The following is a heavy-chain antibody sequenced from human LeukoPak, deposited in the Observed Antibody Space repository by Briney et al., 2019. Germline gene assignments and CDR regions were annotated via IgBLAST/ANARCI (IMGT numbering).Heavy chain of an antibody. Sequence: ASVKVSCKASEYAFTGYYMHWVRQAPGQGLEWMGWINPDSGGTNYAQKFQGRVTMTRDTSISTAYMELSRLTSDDTAVYYCARDHGLNKRWFDPWGQGTLVTVSS. CDR1: EYAFTGYY. CDR2: INPDSGGT. V-gene: IGHV1-2*02. J-gene: IGHJ5*02. CDR3: ARDHGLNKRWFDP. D-gene: IGHD1/OR15-1a*01.